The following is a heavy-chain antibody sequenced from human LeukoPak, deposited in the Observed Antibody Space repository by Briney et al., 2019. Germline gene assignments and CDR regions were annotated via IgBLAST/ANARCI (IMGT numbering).Heavy chain of an antibody. J-gene: IGHJ6*03. D-gene: IGHD6-25*01. Sequence: PGRSLRLSCAAAGFTFSSYAMHWVRQAPGKGLEWVAVISYDGSNKYYAGSVKGRFTISRDNSKNTLYLQMNSLRAEDTAVYYCARFAAGGCYYYYMNVWGKGTTVTVSS. CDR1: GFTFSSYA. CDR2: ISYDGSNK. CDR3: ARFAAGGCYYYYMNV. V-gene: IGHV3-30-3*01.